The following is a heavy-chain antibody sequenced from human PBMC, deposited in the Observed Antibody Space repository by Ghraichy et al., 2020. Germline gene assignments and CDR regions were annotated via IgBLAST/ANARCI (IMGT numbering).Heavy chain of an antibody. CDR3: ARAPQITMVRGVICWFDP. CDR2: INPNSGGT. J-gene: IGHJ5*02. D-gene: IGHD3-10*01. V-gene: IGHV1-2*02. CDR1: GYTFTGYY. Sequence: ASVKVSCKASGYTFTGYYLHWVRQAPGQGLEWMGWINPNSGGTSYAQRFQGRVTMTRDTSISTAYMELSRLRSDDTAVYYCARAPQITMVRGVICWFDPWGQGTLVTVSS.